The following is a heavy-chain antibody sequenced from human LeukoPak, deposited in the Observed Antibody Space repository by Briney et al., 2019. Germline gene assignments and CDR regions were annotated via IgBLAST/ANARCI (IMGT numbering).Heavy chain of an antibody. J-gene: IGHJ6*03. Sequence: GGSLRLSCAVSGFTVSSNYMSWVRQAPGKGLEWVSVIYSGGSTYYADSVKGRFTISRDNSKNTLYLQMNSLRAEDTAVYYCARHAGFFKGYMDVWGKGTTVTISS. D-gene: IGHD3-3*01. CDR3: ARHAGFFKGYMDV. V-gene: IGHV3-53*01. CDR1: GFTVSSNY. CDR2: IYSGGST.